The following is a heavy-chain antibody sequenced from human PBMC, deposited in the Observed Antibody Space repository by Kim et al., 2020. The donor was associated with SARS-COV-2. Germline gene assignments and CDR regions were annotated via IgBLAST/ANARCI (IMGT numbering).Heavy chain of an antibody. Sequence: SVKVSCKASGGTFSSYAISWVRQAPGQGLEWMGGIIPIFGTANYAQKFQGRVTITADESTSTAYMELSSLRSEDTAVYYCASWRYCSGGSCNPNPHHYYYYGMDVWGQGTTVTVSS. V-gene: IGHV1-69*13. D-gene: IGHD2-15*01. J-gene: IGHJ6*02. CDR2: IIPIFGTA. CDR3: ASWRYCSGGSCNPNPHHYYYYGMDV. CDR1: GGTFSSYA.